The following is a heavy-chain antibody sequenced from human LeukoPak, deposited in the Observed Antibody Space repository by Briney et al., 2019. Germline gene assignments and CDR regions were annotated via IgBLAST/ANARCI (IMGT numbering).Heavy chain of an antibody. CDR1: GYTFTGYY. J-gene: IGHJ6*03. CDR3: ATSPPYYDFWSGYDYYYMDV. V-gene: IGHV1-46*01. CDR2: INPSGGST. Sequence: ASVKVSYKASGYTFTGYYMHWVRQAPGQGLEWMGIINPSGGSTSYAQKFQGRVTMTRDMSTSTVYMELSSLRSEDTAVYYCATSPPYYDFWSGYDYYYMDVWGKGTTVTISS. D-gene: IGHD3-3*01.